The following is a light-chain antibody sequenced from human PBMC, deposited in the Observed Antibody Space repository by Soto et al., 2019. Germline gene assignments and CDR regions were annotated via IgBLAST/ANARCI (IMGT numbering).Light chain of an antibody. V-gene: IGKV3-20*01. CDR1: QSVSSSY. J-gene: IGKJ1*01. Sequence: PQSPGPLSLSPGERATLSCRASQSVSSSYLAWYQQKPGQAPRLLIYGASSRATGIPDRFSGSGSGTDFTLTISRLEPEDFAVYYCQQYGSSPPWTFGQGTKV. CDR2: GAS. CDR3: QQYGSSPPWT.